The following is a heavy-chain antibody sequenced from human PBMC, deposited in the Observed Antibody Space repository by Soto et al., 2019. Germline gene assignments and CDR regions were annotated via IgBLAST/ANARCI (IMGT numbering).Heavy chain of an antibody. CDR1: DFTFSDYG. CDR3: PIPLTGYNKPSVDENNGRDV. CDR2: ISYDGSVT. J-gene: IGHJ6*02. Sequence: QVQLVESGGGVVQPGRSLRLSCAASDFTFSDYGIHWVRQAPGKGLERVSLISYDGSVTYYADSVKGRFTVSRDNSQNTLSLQMSSLSPEDTAVYYCPIPLTGYNKPSVDENNGRDVWGQGTTVTVSS. V-gene: IGHV3-30*03. D-gene: IGHD4-4*01.